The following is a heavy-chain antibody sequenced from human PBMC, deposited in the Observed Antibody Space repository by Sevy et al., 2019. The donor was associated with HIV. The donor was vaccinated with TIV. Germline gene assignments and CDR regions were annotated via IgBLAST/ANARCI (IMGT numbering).Heavy chain of an antibody. CDR2: IWYDGSIK. CDR3: ASEHNWDDAFDI. V-gene: IGHV3-33*08. CDR1: GFTFNMYG. D-gene: IGHD1-1*01. J-gene: IGHJ3*02. Sequence: GGSLRLSCAASGFTFNMYGMHWVRQAPGKGLEWVGQIWYDGSIKKYADSVKGRFTISRDNSKSTLYLQMNSLRGEDPAVYFCASEHNWDDAFDIWGQGTMVTVSS.